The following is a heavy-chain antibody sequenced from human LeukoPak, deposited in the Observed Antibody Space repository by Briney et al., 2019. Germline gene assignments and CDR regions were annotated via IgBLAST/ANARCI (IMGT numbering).Heavy chain of an antibody. Sequence: SETLSLTCTVSGGSISGHYWSWIRQPPGKGLEWIGYIYYRGSTSYNPSLKSRVAISVDTSKNQFSLDLSSVTAADTAVYYCARDLISEYSRSHSHFDPWGQETLVTVSS. CDR1: GGSISGHY. V-gene: IGHV4-59*11. CDR3: ARDLISEYSRSHSHFDP. J-gene: IGHJ5*02. CDR2: IYYRGST. D-gene: IGHD5-12*01.